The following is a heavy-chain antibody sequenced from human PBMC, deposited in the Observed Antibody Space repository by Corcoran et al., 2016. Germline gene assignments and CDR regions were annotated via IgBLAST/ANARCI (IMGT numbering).Heavy chain of an antibody. CDR1: GYTFTSYY. CDR2: INPSGGST. CDR3: TRDGPGRQLWFYYGMDV. D-gene: IGHD5-18*01. J-gene: IGHJ6*02. V-gene: IGHV1-46*01. Sequence: HVQLVQSGAEVKKPGASVKVSCKASGYTFTSYYMHWVRQAPGQGREWMGIINPSGGSTSYAQKFQGRVTMTRDTSTSTVYMELSSLRSEDTAVYYCTRDGPGRQLWFYYGMDVWGQGTTVTVSS.